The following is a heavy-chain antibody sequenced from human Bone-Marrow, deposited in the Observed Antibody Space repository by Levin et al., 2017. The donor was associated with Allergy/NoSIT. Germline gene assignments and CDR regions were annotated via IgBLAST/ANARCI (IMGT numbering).Heavy chain of an antibody. D-gene: IGHD2-21*02. CDR1: GLSFNNYG. CDR3: ASGRGDNAVSEYFEH. V-gene: IGHV3-33*07. J-gene: IGHJ1*01. CDR2: IWYDASKE. Sequence: LSLTCAASGLSFNNYGMYWVRQAPGKGLEWVAGIWYDASKENYADSVKGRFTISRDNFKNTLYLQMNSLRVDDTAVYYCASGRGDNAVSEYFEHWGQGTLVTVSS.